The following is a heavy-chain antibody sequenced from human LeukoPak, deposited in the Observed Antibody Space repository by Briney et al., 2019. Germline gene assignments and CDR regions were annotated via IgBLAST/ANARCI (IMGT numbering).Heavy chain of an antibody. CDR1: GYTFTGYY. D-gene: IGHD4-23*01. V-gene: IGHV1-2*06. J-gene: IGHJ4*02. CDR3: ARAAGGNSHFDY. Sequence: ASVKVSCKASGYTFTGYYMHWVRQASGQGLEWMGRINPNSGGTNYAQKLQGRVTMTRDTSISTAYMELSRLRSDDTAVYYCARAAGGNSHFDYWGQGTLVTVSS. CDR2: INPNSGGT.